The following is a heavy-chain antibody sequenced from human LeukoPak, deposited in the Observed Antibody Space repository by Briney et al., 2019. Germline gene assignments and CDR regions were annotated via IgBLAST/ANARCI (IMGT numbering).Heavy chain of an antibody. CDR2: INHSGST. CDR1: GGSSSGYY. CDR3: ARCGDIVVVPAPYYGMDV. D-gene: IGHD2-2*01. V-gene: IGHV4-34*01. J-gene: IGHJ6*02. Sequence: PSETLSLTCAVYGGSSSGYYWSWIRQPPGKGLEWIGEINHSGSTNYNPSLKSRVTISVDTSKNQFSLKLSSVTAADTAVYYCARCGDIVVVPAPYYGMDVWGQGTTVTVSS.